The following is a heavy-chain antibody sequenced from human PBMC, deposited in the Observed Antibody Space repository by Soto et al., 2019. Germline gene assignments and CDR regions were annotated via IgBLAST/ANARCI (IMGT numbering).Heavy chain of an antibody. D-gene: IGHD3-22*01. CDR3: ARDSIGGNDH. CDR1: GGSLRSGSYY. V-gene: IGHV4-61*01. CDR2: IYHGGAT. Sequence: SETLSLTCTVSGGSLRSGSYYLSWIRQPPGKGLEWIGYIYHGGATTYNASLKSRVTISVDTSKNQFFLKLNSVTAADPAVYFCARDSIGGNDHWGRGPPVTVPS. J-gene: IGHJ4*02.